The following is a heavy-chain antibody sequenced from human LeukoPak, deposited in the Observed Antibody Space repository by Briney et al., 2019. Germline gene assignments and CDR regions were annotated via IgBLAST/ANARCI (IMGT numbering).Heavy chain of an antibody. J-gene: IGHJ4*02. CDR3: ARATYYYGSGSYYFDY. Sequence: SETLSLTCTVSGGSISSGGYYWSWIRQPPGKGLEWIGYIYHSGSTYYNPSLKSRVTISVDTSKNQFSLKLSSVTAADTAVYYCARATYYYGSGSYYFDYWGQGTLVTVSS. D-gene: IGHD3-10*01. CDR1: GGSISSGGYY. CDR2: IYHSGST. V-gene: IGHV4-61*08.